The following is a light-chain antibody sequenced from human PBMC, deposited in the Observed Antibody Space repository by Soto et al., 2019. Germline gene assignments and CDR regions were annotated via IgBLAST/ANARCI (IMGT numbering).Light chain of an antibody. CDR2: GAS. V-gene: IGKV3-20*01. CDR3: QQYGGSPPFT. CDR1: QSVSSSY. Sequence: EFVLTQSPGTLSLSPGERATLSCRASQSVSSSYLAWYQQKPGQAPRHLIYGASNRASGIPDRFSGGASGTGFTLTISRLEPEDFAVYFCQQYGGSPPFTFGQGTKVEIK. J-gene: IGKJ2*01.